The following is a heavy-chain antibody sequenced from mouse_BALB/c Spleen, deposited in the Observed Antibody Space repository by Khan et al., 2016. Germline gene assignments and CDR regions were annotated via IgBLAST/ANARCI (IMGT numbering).Heavy chain of an antibody. V-gene: IGHV3-2*02. D-gene: IGHD1-1*01. J-gene: IGHJ4*01. CDR3: ARSDYGSKDAMDY. CDR2: ISYSGST. Sequence: EVQLQESGPGLVKPSQSLSLTSTVTGYSITSDYAWNWIRQFPGNKLEWMGYISYSGSTSYNPSLKSRISITRDTSNNQFFLQLNSVTSEDTATYYCARSDYGSKDAMDYWGQGTSVTVSS. CDR1: GYSITSDYA.